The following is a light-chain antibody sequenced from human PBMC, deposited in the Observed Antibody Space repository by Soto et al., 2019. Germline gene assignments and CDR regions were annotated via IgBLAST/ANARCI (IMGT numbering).Light chain of an antibody. CDR1: SPNIGSNT. Sequence: VLTQPPSASGTPGQRVTISCSGSSPNIGSNTVNWYQQLPGTAPKLLIYSNNQRPSGVPDRFSGSKSGTSASLAINGPQSEDEADYYCAAWGDSLNGYVFGTGTKVTVL. CDR3: AAWGDSLNGYV. CDR2: SNN. J-gene: IGLJ1*01. V-gene: IGLV1-44*01.